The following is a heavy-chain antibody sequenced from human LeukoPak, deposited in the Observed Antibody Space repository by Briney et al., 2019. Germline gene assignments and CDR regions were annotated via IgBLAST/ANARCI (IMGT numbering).Heavy chain of an antibody. Sequence: GASVKVSCKASGYTFTSYGISWVRQAPGQGLEWMGWISAYNGNTNYAQKLQGRVTMTTDTSTSTAYMELRSLRSDDTAVYYCARAIGATVTGDFDYWGQGTLVTVSS. J-gene: IGHJ4*02. V-gene: IGHV1-18*01. CDR1: GYTFTSYG. CDR3: ARAIGATVTGDFDY. D-gene: IGHD4-17*01. CDR2: ISAYNGNT.